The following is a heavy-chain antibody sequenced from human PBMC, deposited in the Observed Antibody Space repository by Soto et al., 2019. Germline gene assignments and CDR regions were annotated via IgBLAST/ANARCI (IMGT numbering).Heavy chain of an antibody. CDR1: GFTFSDSS. D-gene: IGHD2-21*01. CDR2: IGVFERNT. Sequence: VQLSESGGGLVQPGGSLRLSCLTSGFTFSDSSMNWVRQAPGQGLEWVSSIGVFERNTYYADSVKGRFTISRDNSKSTLYLQMNDLSVEDTAVYYCAIIPTFMVRAPRDNWGQGTAVTVSS. J-gene: IGHJ4*02. V-gene: IGHV3-23*01. CDR3: AIIPTFMVRAPRDN.